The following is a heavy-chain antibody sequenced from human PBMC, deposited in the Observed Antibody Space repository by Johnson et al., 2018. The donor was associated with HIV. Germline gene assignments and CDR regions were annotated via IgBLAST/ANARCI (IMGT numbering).Heavy chain of an antibody. Sequence: VQLVESGGGVVQPGRSLRLSCAASGFTFSSYAMHWVRQAPAKGLEWVAVISYDGSDKYYADSVKGRFPISRDSSKNTLYLQMTSLRAEDTAVYYCAKDRDTAMDYDAFDIWGQGTMVTVSS. D-gene: IGHD5-18*01. CDR3: AKDRDTAMDYDAFDI. CDR1: GFTFSSYA. J-gene: IGHJ3*02. V-gene: IGHV3-30*04. CDR2: ISYDGSDK.